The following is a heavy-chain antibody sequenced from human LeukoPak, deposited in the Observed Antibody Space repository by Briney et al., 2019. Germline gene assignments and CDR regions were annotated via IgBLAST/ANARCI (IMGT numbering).Heavy chain of an antibody. Sequence: SVKVSCKASVGTFSSYAISWVRQAPGQGLEWMGRIIPIFGIANYAQKFQSRVTITADKSTSTAYMELSSLRSEDTAVYYCARIYCSGGSCYSFDPWGQGTLVTVSS. CDR2: IIPIFGIA. D-gene: IGHD2-15*01. CDR3: ARIYCSGGSCYSFDP. CDR1: VGTFSSYA. J-gene: IGHJ5*02. V-gene: IGHV1-69*04.